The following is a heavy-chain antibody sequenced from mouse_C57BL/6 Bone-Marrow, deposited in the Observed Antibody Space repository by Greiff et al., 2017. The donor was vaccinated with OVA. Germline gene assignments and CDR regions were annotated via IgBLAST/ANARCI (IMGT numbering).Heavy chain of an antibody. CDR2: IRSKSNNYAT. CDR3: VNYGSKFAY. D-gene: IGHD1-1*01. CDR1: GFSFNTYA. J-gene: IGHJ3*01. Sequence: EVKLMESGGGLVQPKGSLKLSCAASGFSFNTYAMNWVRQAPGKGLEWVARIRSKSNNYATYYADSVKDRFTISRDDSESMLYLQMNNLKTEDTAMYYCVNYGSKFAYWGQGTLVTVSA. V-gene: IGHV10-1*01.